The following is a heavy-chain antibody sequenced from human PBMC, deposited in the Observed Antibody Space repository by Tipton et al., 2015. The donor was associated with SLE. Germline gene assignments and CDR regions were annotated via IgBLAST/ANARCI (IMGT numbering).Heavy chain of an antibody. D-gene: IGHD6-13*01. CDR2: ISASNGKT. CDR1: GYTFTDFG. CDR3: ATYSSSWPDAVDI. J-gene: IGHJ3*02. V-gene: IGHV1-18*01. Sequence: QVQLVQSGAEVKKPGASVTVSCQASGYTFTDFGVTWVRQAPGQGLEWVGWISASNGKTNYAQKLQGRVTMTTDTSTSTAYMELRSLRSDDTAVYYCATYSSSWPDAVDIWGQRTMVTVSS.